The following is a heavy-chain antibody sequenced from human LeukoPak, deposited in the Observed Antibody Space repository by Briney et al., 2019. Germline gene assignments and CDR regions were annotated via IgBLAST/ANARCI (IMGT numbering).Heavy chain of an antibody. Sequence: SETLSLTCTVSGGSISSYYWSWIRQPPGKGLEWIGYIYYSGSTNYNPSLKSRVTISVDTSKNQFSLKLSSVTAADTAVYYCARVSIVGDYYYYYMGVWGKGTTVTVSS. CDR2: IYYSGST. J-gene: IGHJ6*03. D-gene: IGHD1-26*01. CDR3: ARVSIVGDYYYYYMGV. CDR1: GGSISSYY. V-gene: IGHV4-59*01.